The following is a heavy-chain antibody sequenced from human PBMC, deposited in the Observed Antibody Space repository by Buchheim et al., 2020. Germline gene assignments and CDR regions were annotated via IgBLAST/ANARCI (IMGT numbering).Heavy chain of an antibody. V-gene: IGHV3-30*03. CDR3: ASPAGYAYGDSSLDS. CDR1: GFDFNTYD. J-gene: IGHJ4*02. CDR2: ISFDGDNR. D-gene: IGHD4-17*01. Sequence: QAQLVESGGGVVQPGRSLRLSCVASGFDFNTYDVHWVRQAPGKGLEWVAVISFDGDNRNYADSVKGRFTISRDHSKNTLFLELNSLRAEDTAVYYCASPAGYAYGDSSLDSWGQGTL.